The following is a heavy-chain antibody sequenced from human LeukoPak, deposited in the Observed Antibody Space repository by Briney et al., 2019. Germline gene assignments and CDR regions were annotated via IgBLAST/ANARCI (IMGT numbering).Heavy chain of an antibody. V-gene: IGHV4-59*11. D-gene: IGHD3-22*01. J-gene: IGHJ4*02. CDR1: GGSISSHY. CDR3: ARVTRDYDSSGYYYVFDY. Sequence: PSDTLSLTCTVSGGSISSHYWSWIRQPPGKGLEWIGYIYYSGSTNYNPSLKSRVTISVDTSTNQFSLKLSSVTAADTAVYYCARVTRDYDSSGYYYVFDYWGQGALGTVSS. CDR2: IYYSGST.